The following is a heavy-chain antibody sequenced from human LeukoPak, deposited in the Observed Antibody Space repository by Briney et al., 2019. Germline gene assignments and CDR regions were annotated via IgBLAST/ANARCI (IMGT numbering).Heavy chain of an antibody. CDR1: GFTFSSYG. D-gene: IGHD1-26*01. Sequence: GGSLRLSCAASGFTFSSYGMHGVRQARGKGLEWVAVISYDGSNKYYADSVKGRFTISRDNSKNTLYLQMNGLRAEDTAVYYCAKGLGVGATRFRAFDIWGQGTMVTVSS. V-gene: IGHV3-30*18. CDR2: ISYDGSNK. J-gene: IGHJ3*02. CDR3: AKGLGVGATRFRAFDI.